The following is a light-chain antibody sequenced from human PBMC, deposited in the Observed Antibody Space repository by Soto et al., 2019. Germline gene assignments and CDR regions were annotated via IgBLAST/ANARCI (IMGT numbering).Light chain of an antibody. Sequence: QSALTQPASVSGSPGQSITISCTGTSSDVGGYKFVSWYQQHPGKAPKLMIYEFSKRPSGVSNRFSGSKSGNTASLTISGLQAEDEADYYCSSYTTGSTRVFGGGTKLTVL. CDR2: EFS. J-gene: IGLJ3*02. V-gene: IGLV2-14*01. CDR3: SSYTTGSTRV. CDR1: SSDVGGYKF.